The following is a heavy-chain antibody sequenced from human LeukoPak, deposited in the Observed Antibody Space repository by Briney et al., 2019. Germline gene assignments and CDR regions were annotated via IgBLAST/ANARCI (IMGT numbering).Heavy chain of an antibody. CDR2: IYYSGST. CDR3: ARYYDFWSGAFDI. CDR1: GGSISSSSYY. V-gene: IGHV4-39*01. J-gene: IGHJ3*02. D-gene: IGHD3-3*01. Sequence: PSETLSLTCTVSGGSISSSSYYWGWIRQPPGKGLEWIGSIYYSGSTYYNPSLKSRVTISVDTSKNQFSLKLSSVTAADTAVYYCARYYDFWSGAFDIWGQGTMVTVSS.